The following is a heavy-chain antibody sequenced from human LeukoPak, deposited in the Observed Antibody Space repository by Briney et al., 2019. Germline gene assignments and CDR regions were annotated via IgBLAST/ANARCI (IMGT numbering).Heavy chain of an antibody. CDR2: IRNNGSTI. CDR3: APVYYDSSGDDAFAI. CDR1: GFTFSDYD. Sequence: GRSLRLSCAASGFTFSDYDMNWIRQAPGKGLEWVADIRNNGSTIYYADSVKGRFTISRDNSKNTLYLQMNSLRAEDTAGYYCAPVYYDSSGDDAFAIWGQRTMVTVSS. V-gene: IGHV3-11*01. D-gene: IGHD3-22*01. J-gene: IGHJ3*02.